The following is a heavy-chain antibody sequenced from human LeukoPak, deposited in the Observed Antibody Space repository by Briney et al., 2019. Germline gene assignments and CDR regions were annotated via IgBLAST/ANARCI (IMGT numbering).Heavy chain of an antibody. V-gene: IGHV3-11*01. J-gene: IGHJ6*03. CDR1: GFSFSDYY. CDR3: ARGDDFSMDV. Sequence: AGSLRLSCAASGFSFSDYYMKWIRQAPGKGLEWVSYISSSGTIMYYADSVKGRFIISRDNAKNSLYLQMNNLRAEDTAVYFCARGDDFSMDVWGKGTTVTVSS. D-gene: IGHD3-3*01. CDR2: ISSSGTIM.